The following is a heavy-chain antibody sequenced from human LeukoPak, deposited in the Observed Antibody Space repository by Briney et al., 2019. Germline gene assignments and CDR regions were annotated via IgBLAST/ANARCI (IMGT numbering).Heavy chain of an antibody. CDR3: ARDVDGGPFDC. Sequence: GGSLRLSCAASGLSVSSNYMSWVRQAPGKGLEWVSVIYSEGSTYYADSVKGRFTISRDNSKNTLYLQISSLRADDTAVYYCARDVDGGPFDCWGQGTLVTVSS. V-gene: IGHV3-53*01. D-gene: IGHD3-10*01. CDR1: GLSVSSNY. CDR2: IYSEGST. J-gene: IGHJ4*02.